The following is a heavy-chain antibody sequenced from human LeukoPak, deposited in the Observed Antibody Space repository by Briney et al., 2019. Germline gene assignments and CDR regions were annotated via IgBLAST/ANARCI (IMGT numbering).Heavy chain of an antibody. CDR1: GGSFSGYY. J-gene: IGHJ2*01. V-gene: IGHV4-59*01. CDR2: IHYSGTT. Sequence: SETLSLTCAVYGGSFSGYYWSWIRQPPGKGLEWIGYIHYSGTTNYKPSLESRVTISIDTSKNQFSLKLSSVTAADTAVYYCARDSSGYGSSWYFDLWGRGTLVTVSS. D-gene: IGHD4-17*01. CDR3: ARDSSGYGSSWYFDL.